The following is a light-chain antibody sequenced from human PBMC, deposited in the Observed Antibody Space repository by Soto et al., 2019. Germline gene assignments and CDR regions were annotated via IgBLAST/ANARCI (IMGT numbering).Light chain of an antibody. V-gene: IGLV2-14*01. CDR3: TACTGSRNPVV. CDR1: GTDVGANNY. CDR2: EVT. J-gene: IGLJ2*01. Sequence: QSVLTQPASVSGSPGQWIAISCTGTGTDVGANNYISWYQQYPGKAPKLLIFEVTKRPLGVPDRFSGSKSGNSASLTISGLQAEDEGDYYCTACTGSRNPVVFGGGTKLTVL.